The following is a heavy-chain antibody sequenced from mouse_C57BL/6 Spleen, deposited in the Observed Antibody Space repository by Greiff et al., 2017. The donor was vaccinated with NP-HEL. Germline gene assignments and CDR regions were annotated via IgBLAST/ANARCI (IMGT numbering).Heavy chain of an antibody. Sequence: EVQLQQPGGGLVQPGGSMKLSCAASGFTFSDAWMDWVRQSPEKGLEWVAEIRNKANNHATYYAESVKRRFTISRDDSKSSVYLHMNSLRAEDTGIYYCTVLYDSSCGGYFDVWGTGTTVTVSS. J-gene: IGHJ1*03. CDR3: TVLYDSSCGGYFDV. CDR2: IRNKANNHAT. V-gene: IGHV6-6*01. CDR1: GFTFSDAW. D-gene: IGHD1-1*01.